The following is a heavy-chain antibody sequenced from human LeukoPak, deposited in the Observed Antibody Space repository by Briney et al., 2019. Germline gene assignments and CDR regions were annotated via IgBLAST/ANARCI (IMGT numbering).Heavy chain of an antibody. V-gene: IGHV4-4*07. CDR1: GGSISTYY. J-gene: IGHJ4*02. CDR3: ARALGGGFGELLYTAFDY. D-gene: IGHD3-10*01. Sequence: SETLSLTCTVSGGSISTYYWSWIRQPAGKGLEWIGRFYTSGSTNYNPSLKSRVTMSVDTSKNQFSLKLSSVTAADTAVYYCARALGGGFGELLYTAFDYWGQGTLVTVSS. CDR2: FYTSGST.